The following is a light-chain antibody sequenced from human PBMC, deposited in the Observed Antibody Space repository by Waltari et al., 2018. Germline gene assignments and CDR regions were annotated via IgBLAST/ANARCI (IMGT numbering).Light chain of an antibody. Sequence: DIQMTQSPSTLSASVGDRVSITCRASQSISIWLAWYQQRSGKAPKLLISKSSSLESGVPSRCSGSGSGTEFTRTITNLHPDDFATYYCQHYDNYPVAFGQGTKLEIK. V-gene: IGKV1-5*03. CDR2: KSS. CDR1: QSISIW. CDR3: QHYDNYPVA. J-gene: IGKJ2*01.